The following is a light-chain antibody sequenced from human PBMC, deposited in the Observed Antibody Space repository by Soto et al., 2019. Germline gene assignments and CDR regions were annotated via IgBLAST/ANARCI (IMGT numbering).Light chain of an antibody. J-gene: IGKJ4*01. V-gene: IGKV3-20*01. CDR2: GAS. CDR3: QQYSSSPPTLT. Sequence: EIVLTQSPGTLSLSPGERATLSCRASQSISSSFLAWYQQKPGQAPRLLISGASSRATGIPDRFSGSGSGTDFTLTISRLEPEDFAVYYCQQYSSSPPTLTFGGGTKVEIK. CDR1: QSISSSF.